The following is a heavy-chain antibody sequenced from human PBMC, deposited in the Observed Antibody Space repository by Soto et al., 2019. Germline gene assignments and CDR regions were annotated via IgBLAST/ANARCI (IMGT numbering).Heavy chain of an antibody. CDR2: ISFDSSSK. D-gene: IGHD3-16*02. V-gene: IGHV3-30-3*01. Sequence: QVQLVESGGGVVQPGRSLRLSCAGSGFSLSSYTMHWVRQAPGKGLEWVALISFDSSSKHYADSVKGRFSISRDNSKNTLYLQMDSLRPDDTALYDCARDRLRLGELSLIGYFDSWGQGTLVTVSS. J-gene: IGHJ4*02. CDR3: ARDRLRLGELSLIGYFDS. CDR1: GFSLSSYT.